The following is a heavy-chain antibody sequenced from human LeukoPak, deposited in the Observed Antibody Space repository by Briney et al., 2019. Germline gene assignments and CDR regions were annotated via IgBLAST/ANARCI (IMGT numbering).Heavy chain of an antibody. CDR1: GMSITSRHY. V-gene: IGHV4-30-2*01. CDR3: ARPASSRDDAFDI. CDR2: IYHSGST. Sequence: SETLSLTCSVSGMSITSRHYWGWIRQPPGKGLEWIGYIYHSGSTYYNPSLKSRVTISVDRSKNQFSLKLSSVTAADTAVYYCARPASSRDDAFDIWDQGTMVTVSS. J-gene: IGHJ3*02.